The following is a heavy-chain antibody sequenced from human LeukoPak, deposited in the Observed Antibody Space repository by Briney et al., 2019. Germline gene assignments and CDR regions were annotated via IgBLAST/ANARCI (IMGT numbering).Heavy chain of an antibody. Sequence: GGSLRLSCAASGFTFSSYSMNWVRQAPGKGLEWVSSISSRSSYIYYADSVKGRFTISRDNAKNSLYLQMNSLRAEDTAVYYCARDRRDSGWPLLGDDACDIWGQETMVTVSS. CDR2: ISSRSSYI. V-gene: IGHV3-21*01. J-gene: IGHJ3*02. CDR3: ARDRRDSGWPLLGDDACDI. D-gene: IGHD6-19*01. CDR1: GFTFSSYS.